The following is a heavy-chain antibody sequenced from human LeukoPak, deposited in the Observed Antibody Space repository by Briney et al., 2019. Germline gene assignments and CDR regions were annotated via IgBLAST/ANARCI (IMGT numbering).Heavy chain of an antibody. CDR1: GYTFTSYG. V-gene: IGHV1-18*01. CDR3: ARLDADIVVVPAAHYLDY. J-gene: IGHJ4*02. CDR2: ISAYNGNT. D-gene: IGHD2-2*01. Sequence: ASVKVSCKASGYTFTSYGISWVRQAPGQGLEWMGWISAYNGNTNYAQKLQGRVTMTTDTSTSTAYMELRSLRSDDTAVYYCARLDADIVVVPAAHYLDYWGQGTLVTVSS.